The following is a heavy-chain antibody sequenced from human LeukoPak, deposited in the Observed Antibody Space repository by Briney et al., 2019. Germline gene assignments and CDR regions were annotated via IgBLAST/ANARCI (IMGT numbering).Heavy chain of an antibody. CDR1: GYTFTNYG. D-gene: IGHD3-22*01. CDR3: ASKWVTYYYNSSAYHYPTDVFDI. Sequence: ASVKVSCKASGYTFTNYGISWVRQAPGQGLEWMGWISAYNGNTNYAQKLQGRVTMTTDTSTSTAYMELRSLRSDDTAVYYCASKWVTYYYNSSAYHYPTDVFDIWGQGTMVTVSS. J-gene: IGHJ3*02. V-gene: IGHV1-18*01. CDR2: ISAYNGNT.